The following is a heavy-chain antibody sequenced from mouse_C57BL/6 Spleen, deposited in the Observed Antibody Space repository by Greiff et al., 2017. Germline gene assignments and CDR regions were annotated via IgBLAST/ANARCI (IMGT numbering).Heavy chain of an antibody. J-gene: IGHJ2*01. CDR1: GYSFTGYY. CDR2: INPSTGGT. V-gene: IGHV1-42*01. Sequence: VQLKESGPELVKPGASVKISCKASGYSFTGYYMNWVKQSPEKSLEWIGEINPSTGGTTYNQKFKAKATLTVDKSSSTAYMQLKSLTSEDSAVYYWARGRTMAHYFDYWGQGTTLTVSS. CDR3: ARGRTMAHYFDY. D-gene: IGHD1-1*02.